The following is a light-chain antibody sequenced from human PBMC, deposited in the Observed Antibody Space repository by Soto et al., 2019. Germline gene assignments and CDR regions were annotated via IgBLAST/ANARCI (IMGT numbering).Light chain of an antibody. V-gene: IGKV3-20*01. CDR2: CAS. Sequence: EIVLTQSPGTLSLSPGERATLSCRASQSVSSSYLAWYQQKPGQAPRQLIYCASSRATGIPDRFSGSGSGKDFTLTITRLEPEDFAVYYCQHYRTSFGGGTRVEIK. CDR3: QHYRTS. J-gene: IGKJ4*01. CDR1: QSVSSSY.